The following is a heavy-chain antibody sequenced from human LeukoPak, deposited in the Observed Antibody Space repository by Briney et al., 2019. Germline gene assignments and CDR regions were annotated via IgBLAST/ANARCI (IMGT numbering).Heavy chain of an antibody. J-gene: IGHJ5*02. CDR1: GYTFSNYG. Sequence: ASVKVYCKASGYTFSNYGISWVRQAPGQGLEWMGWISDYNGNTSYAQKVQGRVTMTTDTSTSTAYMELRSLRSDDTAVYYCARLFLIAAAENQTNWFDPWGQGTLVTVSS. V-gene: IGHV1-18*01. CDR2: ISDYNGNT. CDR3: ARLFLIAAAENQTNWFDP. D-gene: IGHD6-13*01.